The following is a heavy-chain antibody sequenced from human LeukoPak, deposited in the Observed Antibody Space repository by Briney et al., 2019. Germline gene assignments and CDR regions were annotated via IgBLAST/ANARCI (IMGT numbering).Heavy chain of an antibody. D-gene: IGHD4-17*01. J-gene: IGHJ4*02. CDR3: AKDRTVTTHDYYFDY. Sequence: GGSLRLSCAASGFTFSSYGMHWVRQAPGKGLEWVAVIWYDGSNKYYADSVEGRFTISRDNSKNTLYLQMNSLRAEDTAVYYCAKDRTVTTHDYYFDYWGQGTLVTVSS. CDR1: GFTFSSYG. V-gene: IGHV3-33*06. CDR2: IWYDGSNK.